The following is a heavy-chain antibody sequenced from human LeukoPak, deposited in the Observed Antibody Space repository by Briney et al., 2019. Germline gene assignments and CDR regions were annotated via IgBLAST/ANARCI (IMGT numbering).Heavy chain of an antibody. V-gene: IGHV3-15*01. CDR2: IKSKTDGGTT. J-gene: IGHJ4*02. Sequence: GGSLRLSCAASGFTFSNAWMSWVRQAPGEGLEWVGRIKSKTDGGTTDYAAPVKGRFTISRDDSKNALYLQMNSLKTEDTAVYYCTTSYYYGSGSYYNGWGQGTLVTVSS. CDR1: GFTFSNAW. CDR3: TTSYYYGSGSYYNG. D-gene: IGHD3-10*01.